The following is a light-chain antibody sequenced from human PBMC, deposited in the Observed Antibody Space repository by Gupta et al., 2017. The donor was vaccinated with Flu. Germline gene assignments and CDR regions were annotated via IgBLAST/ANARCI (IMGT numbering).Light chain of an antibody. CDR2: ATS. J-gene: IGKJ4*01. CDR1: QDIKDH. Sequence: GDRVTITCQASQDIKDHLNWLQHKPGKPPQLLIYATSYLETGVPSRFSGSGSGTDFTFTISSLQPGDTATYFCQQYDDLPLAFGGGTRLEIK. CDR3: QQYDDLPLA. V-gene: IGKV1-33*01.